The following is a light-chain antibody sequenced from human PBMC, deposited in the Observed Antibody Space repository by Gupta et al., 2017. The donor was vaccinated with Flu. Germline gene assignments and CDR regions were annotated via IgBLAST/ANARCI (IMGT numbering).Light chain of an antibody. CDR2: DAS. V-gene: IGKV3-11*01. CDR1: QSVGTY. J-gene: IGKJ4*01. Sequence: VFTQSPVTLSLSPGERATLSCRASQSVGTYLGWYQQKPGRAPRPLIYDASKRTPGIPARFSGSGSGTDFTLTISSLEPEDFAVYYCRHRSNCPLTFGGGTKVEIK. CDR3: RHRSNCPLT.